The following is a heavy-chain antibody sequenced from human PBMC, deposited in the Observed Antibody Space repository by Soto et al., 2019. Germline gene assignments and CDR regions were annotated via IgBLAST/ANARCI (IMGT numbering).Heavy chain of an antibody. J-gene: IGHJ6*02. CDR3: ARDDYTNYGMDV. Sequence: QVQLVQSGAEVKKPGSSVKVSCKASGGTFSSYAISWVRQAPGQGLEWMGGIIPIFGTANYAQKFQGRVXLXAXXSTSTAYMELSSLRSEDTAVYYCARDDYTNYGMDVWGQGTTVTVSS. CDR2: IIPIFGTA. V-gene: IGHV1-69*12. D-gene: IGHD4-4*01. CDR1: GGTFSSYA.